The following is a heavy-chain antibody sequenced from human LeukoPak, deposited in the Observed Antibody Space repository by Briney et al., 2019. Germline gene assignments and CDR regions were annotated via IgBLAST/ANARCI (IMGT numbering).Heavy chain of an antibody. J-gene: IGHJ5*02. CDR3: AKIRYYDFWSGPQGGWFDP. CDR2: ISGSGGST. Sequence: TGGSLRLSCAASGFTFSSYAMSWVRKAPGKGLEWVSAISGSGGSTYYADSVKGRFTISRDNSKNTLYLQMNSLRAEDTAVYYCAKIRYYDFWSGPQGGWFDPWGQGTLVTVSS. CDR1: GFTFSSYA. D-gene: IGHD3-3*01. V-gene: IGHV3-23*01.